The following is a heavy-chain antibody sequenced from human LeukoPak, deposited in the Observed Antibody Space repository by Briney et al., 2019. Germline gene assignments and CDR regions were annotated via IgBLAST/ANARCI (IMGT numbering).Heavy chain of an antibody. Sequence: HGASVKVSCKASGGTFSSYAISWVRQAPGQGLEWMGGIIPIFGAANYAQKFQGRVTITADESTSTAYMVLSSLRSEDTAVYYCARVGSSSSFDYWGQGTLVTVSS. V-gene: IGHV1-69*13. CDR1: GGTFSSYA. J-gene: IGHJ4*02. CDR2: IIPIFGAA. D-gene: IGHD6-6*01. CDR3: ARVGSSSSFDY.